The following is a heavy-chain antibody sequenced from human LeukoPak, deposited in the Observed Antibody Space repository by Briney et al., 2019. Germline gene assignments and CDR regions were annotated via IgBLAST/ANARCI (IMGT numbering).Heavy chain of an antibody. V-gene: IGHV4-4*02. CDR3: ARAGNYYSSGSYLGY. Sequence: PSETLSLTCAVSGGSISSSNWWSWARQPPGKGVEWIGEIYHSGSTNYNPSLKSRVTISVDKSKNQFSLKLSSVTAADTAVYYCARAGNYYSSGSYLGYWGQGTLVTVSS. J-gene: IGHJ4*02. CDR1: GGSISSSNW. CDR2: IYHSGST. D-gene: IGHD3-10*01.